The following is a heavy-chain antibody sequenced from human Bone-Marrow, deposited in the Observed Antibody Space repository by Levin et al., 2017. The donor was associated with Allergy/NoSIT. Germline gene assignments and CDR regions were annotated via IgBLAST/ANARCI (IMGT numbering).Heavy chain of an antibody. CDR1: GFSLSTSGVG. Sequence: SGPTLVKPTQTLTLTCTFSGFSLSTSGVGVGWIRQPPGKALEWLALIYWNDDKRYSPSLKSRLTITKDTSKNQVVLTMTNMDPVDTATYYCAHRVGAGYDFWSGYYSMEAGSWFDPWGQGTLVTVSS. CDR2: IYWNDDK. J-gene: IGHJ5*02. D-gene: IGHD3-3*01. CDR3: AHRVGAGYDFWSGYYSMEAGSWFDP. V-gene: IGHV2-5*01.